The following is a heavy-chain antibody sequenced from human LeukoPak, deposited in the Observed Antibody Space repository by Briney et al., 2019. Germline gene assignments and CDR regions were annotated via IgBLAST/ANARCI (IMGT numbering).Heavy chain of an antibody. CDR1: GGSISSYY. CDR3: ARVGPPHIVARLGWFDP. D-gene: IGHD6-6*01. Sequence: SETLSLTCTVSGGSISSYYWSWIRQPPGKGLEWIGEINHSGSTNYNPSLKSRVTISVDTSKNQFSLKLSSVTAADTAVYYCARVGPPHIVARLGWFDPWGQGTLVTVSS. J-gene: IGHJ5*02. V-gene: IGHV4-34*01. CDR2: INHSGST.